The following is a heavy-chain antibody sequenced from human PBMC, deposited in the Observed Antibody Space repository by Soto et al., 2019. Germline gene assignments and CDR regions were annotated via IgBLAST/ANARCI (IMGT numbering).Heavy chain of an antibody. CDR2: IYYSGST. CDR1: GGSISSSSYY. J-gene: IGHJ4*02. Sequence: QLQLQESGPGLVKPSETLSLTCTVSGGSISSSSYYWGWIRQPPGKGLEWIGSIYYSGSTYYNPSLKSRVTISVDTSKNQFSLKLSSVTAADTAVYYCARLGSDTVTTHVGDYWGQGTLVTVSS. D-gene: IGHD4-17*01. V-gene: IGHV4-39*01. CDR3: ARLGSDTVTTHVGDY.